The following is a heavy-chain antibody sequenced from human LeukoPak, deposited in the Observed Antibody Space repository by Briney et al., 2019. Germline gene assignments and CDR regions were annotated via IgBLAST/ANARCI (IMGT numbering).Heavy chain of an antibody. CDR3: VREGYHRPAWFDP. V-gene: IGHV1-2*02. CDR2: MNPTSGGT. Sequence: GASVKVSCKASGYTFTGYYIHWVRQAPGQGLEWMGWMNPTSGGTNYAEKFQGRVTMTRDTSIITAYMELSSLRSDDTAVCYCVREGYHRPAWFDPWGQGTLVTVSS. D-gene: IGHD5-18*01. J-gene: IGHJ5*02. CDR1: GYTFTGYY.